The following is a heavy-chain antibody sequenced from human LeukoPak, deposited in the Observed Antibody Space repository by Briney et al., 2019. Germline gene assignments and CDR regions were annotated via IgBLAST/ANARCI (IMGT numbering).Heavy chain of an antibody. D-gene: IGHD3-3*01. CDR3: AKDYFWSDSSSDTLDAFDI. V-gene: IGHV3-23*01. J-gene: IGHJ3*02. CDR2: FRGSGDGT. Sequence: PGGSLRLSRAASGFTFSSYAMAWVRQAPGKGLEWVLGFRGSGDGTYYADSVKGRFSIFRDNSKNMLCLQMTSLSAAVTSVGFCAKDYFWSDSSSDTLDAFDIWGQGTMITVSS. CDR1: GFTFSSYA.